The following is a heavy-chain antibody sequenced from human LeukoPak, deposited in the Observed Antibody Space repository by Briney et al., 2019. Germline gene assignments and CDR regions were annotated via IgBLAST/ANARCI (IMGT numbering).Heavy chain of an antibody. CDR1: GFTFSSYS. CDR3: AKDAQHDYGDVNCGMDV. V-gene: IGHV3-21*04. CDR2: ISSSSSYI. Sequence: GGSLRLSCAASGFTFSSYSMNWVRQAPGKGLEWVSSISSSSSYIYYADSVKGRFTISRDNSKNTLYLQMNSLRAEDTAVYYCAKDAQHDYGDVNCGMDVWGQGTTVTVSS. D-gene: IGHD4-17*01. J-gene: IGHJ6*02.